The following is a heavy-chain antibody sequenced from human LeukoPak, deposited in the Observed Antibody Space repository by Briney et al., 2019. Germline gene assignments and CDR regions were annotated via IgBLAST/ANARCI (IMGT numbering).Heavy chain of an antibody. CDR3: ARDLRYYYGSGSSHLDY. CDR2: ISYDGSNK. CDR1: GFTFSSYA. V-gene: IGHV3-30-3*01. D-gene: IGHD3-10*01. Sequence: PGGSLRLSCAASGFTFSSYAMHWVRQAPGKGLEWVAVISYDGSNKYYADSVKGRFTISRDNSKNTLYLQMNSLRAEDTAVYYCARDLRYYYGSGSSHLDYWGQGTLVTVSS. J-gene: IGHJ4*02.